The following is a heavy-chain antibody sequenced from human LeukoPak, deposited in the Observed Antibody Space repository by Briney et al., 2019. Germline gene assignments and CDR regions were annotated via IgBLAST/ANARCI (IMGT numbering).Heavy chain of an antibody. CDR1: GFTFSSFD. Sequence: GGSLRLSCAASGFTFSSFDMNWVRLAPGKGLEWVSYISNSGSTIYYADSVKGRFTISRDNAKNSLYLQMNSLRAEDTAVYYCARGRYSDYTNWFDPWGQGTLVTVSS. D-gene: IGHD5-12*01. J-gene: IGHJ5*02. V-gene: IGHV3-48*03. CDR2: ISNSGSTI. CDR3: ARGRYSDYTNWFDP.